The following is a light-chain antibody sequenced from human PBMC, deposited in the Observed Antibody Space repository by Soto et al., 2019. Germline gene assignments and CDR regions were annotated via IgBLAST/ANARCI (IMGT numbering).Light chain of an antibody. J-gene: IGLJ2*01. CDR2: EVI. CDR1: NSDVGGYNY. V-gene: IGLV2-8*01. Sequence: QSVLTQPPSASGSPGQSVAISCTGTNSDVGGYNYVSWYQHHPGKVPKLMIYEVIKRPSGVPDRFSGSKSGNTASLTVSGLQAEDEAEYYCSSYTSNYIVVLGGGTKLTVL. CDR3: SSYTSNYIVV.